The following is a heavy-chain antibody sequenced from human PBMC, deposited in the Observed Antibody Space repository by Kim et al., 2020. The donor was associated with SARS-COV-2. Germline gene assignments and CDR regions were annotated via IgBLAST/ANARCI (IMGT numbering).Heavy chain of an antibody. Sequence: VKGRFTISRDNAKNSLYLQMNSLRAEDTAVYYCARGPSYYYGSGSQGMDVWGQGTTVTVSS. D-gene: IGHD3-10*01. V-gene: IGHV3-11*06. J-gene: IGHJ6*02. CDR3: ARGPSYYYGSGSQGMDV.